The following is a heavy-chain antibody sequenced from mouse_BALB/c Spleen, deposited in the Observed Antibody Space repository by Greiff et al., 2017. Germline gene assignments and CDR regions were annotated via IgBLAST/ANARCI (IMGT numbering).Heavy chain of an antibody. CDR1: GFTFSSYA. J-gene: IGHJ3*01. CDR3: ARHDGSSGFAY. D-gene: IGHD1-1*01. Sequence: EVQVVESGGGLVKPGGSLKLSCAASGFTFSSYAMSWVRQTPAKRLEWVATISSGGSYTYYPDSVKGRFTISRDNAKNTLYLQMSSLRSEDTAMYYCARHDGSSGFAYWGQGTLVTVSA. CDR2: ISSGGSYT. V-gene: IGHV5-9-3*01.